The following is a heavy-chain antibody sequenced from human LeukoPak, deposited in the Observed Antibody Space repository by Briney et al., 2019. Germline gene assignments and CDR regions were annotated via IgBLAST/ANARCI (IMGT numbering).Heavy chain of an antibody. V-gene: IGHV1-69*04. J-gene: IGHJ4*02. CDR3: ATDSDILTGYFVQ. D-gene: IGHD3-9*01. CDR2: IIPILGIP. CDR1: GGTFSSYA. Sequence: SVKVSCKASGGTFSSYAIRWVRQAPGQGLEWRGRIIPILGIPNYAKTFQGRVTITADKSTSTAYMELSSLRSEDTAVYYCATDSDILTGYFVQWGQGTPVTVSS.